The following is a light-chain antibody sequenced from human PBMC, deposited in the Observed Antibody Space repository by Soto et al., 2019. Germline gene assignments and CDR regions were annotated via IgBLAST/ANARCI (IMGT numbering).Light chain of an antibody. Sequence: QSALTQPPSASGTPGQSVTIPCTGTSSDVGDYNYVSWYQQHPGKAPKPMIYEVSRRPSGVPDRFSGSKSGNTASLTVSGLQAEDEADYYCSSNAGSNNLVFGGGTKVTVL. CDR2: EVS. CDR3: SSNAGSNNLV. J-gene: IGLJ2*01. V-gene: IGLV2-8*01. CDR1: SSDVGDYNY.